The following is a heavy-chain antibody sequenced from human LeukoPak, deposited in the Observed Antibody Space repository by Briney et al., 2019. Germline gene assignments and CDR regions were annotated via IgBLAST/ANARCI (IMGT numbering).Heavy chain of an antibody. Sequence: GGSLRLSCAASGFTFSDYTMRWVRQAPGKRLEFVSAITSSGGNIHYANSVKGRFTISRDNSKNSLSLQMGGLRTEDMAVYHCARVQAGATISDFYYYYMDVWGKGTTVTVSS. J-gene: IGHJ6*03. D-gene: IGHD1-26*01. CDR2: ITSSGGNI. CDR3: ARVQAGATISDFYYYYMDV. CDR1: GFTFSDYT. V-gene: IGHV3-64*01.